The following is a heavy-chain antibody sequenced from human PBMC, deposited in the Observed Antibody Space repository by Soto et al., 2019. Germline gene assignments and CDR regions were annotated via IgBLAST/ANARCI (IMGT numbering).Heavy chain of an antibody. V-gene: IGHV5-51*01. J-gene: IGHJ5*02. CDR2: IYPGNSDT. CDR3: ARRNYYYDRSAYYYWFDP. D-gene: IGHD3-22*01. CDR1: GYSFTSYW. Sequence: PGESLKISCKTSGYSFTSYWIHWVRQMPGKELEWMGSIYPGNSDTKYSPSFQGQVTISADKSITTAYLQWSSLKASDTAMYYCARRNYYYDRSAYYYWFDPWGQGTLVTVSS.